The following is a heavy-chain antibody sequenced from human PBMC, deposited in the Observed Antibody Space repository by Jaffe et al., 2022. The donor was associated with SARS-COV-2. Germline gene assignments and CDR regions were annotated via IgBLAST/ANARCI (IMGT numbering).Heavy chain of an antibody. J-gene: IGHJ5*02. D-gene: IGHD2-21*02. Sequence: QVQLQQSGPGLVKPSQTLSLTCAISGDSVSSNSAAWNWIRQSPSRGLEWLGRTYYRSKWYNDYAVSVKSRVTINPDTSKNQFSLQLNSVTPEDTAVYYCARDLPSTGVPETVNRFDPWGQGTLVTVSS. CDR2: TYYRSKWYN. V-gene: IGHV6-1*01. CDR1: GDSVSSNSAA. CDR3: ARDLPSTGVPETVNRFDP.